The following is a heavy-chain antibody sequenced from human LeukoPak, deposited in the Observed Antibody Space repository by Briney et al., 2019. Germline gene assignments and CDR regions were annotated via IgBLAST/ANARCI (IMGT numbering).Heavy chain of an antibody. J-gene: IGHJ5*02. CDR2: IIPSNGNT. V-gene: IGHV1-18*01. D-gene: IGHD2/OR15-2a*01. CDR3: ATFLGTLVPRNRAAWFDP. CDR1: GDTTLSTFG. Sequence: ASVQVSCMASGDTTLSTFGFSRLRQAPGQGPEWMGWIIPSNGNTYYAQAFQDRVTLTTDTSTRTFYMDLRSLGSDDTAVYYCATFLGTLVPRNRAAWFDPWGQGTLVTVSS.